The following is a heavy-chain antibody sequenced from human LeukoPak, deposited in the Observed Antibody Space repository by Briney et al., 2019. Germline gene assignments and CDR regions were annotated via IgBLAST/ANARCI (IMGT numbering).Heavy chain of an antibody. D-gene: IGHD6-13*01. CDR2: INPNNDGT. Sequence: GASVKVSCKASGYTFTDYYIHWVRQAPGQGLEWMGWINPNNDGTNYAQKFQDRVTMTRDTSISTAYMELSRLRSDDTAVYYCARDRGLDIAAAGKFRHYYYYMDVWGKGTTVTVSS. CDR1: GYTFTDYY. V-gene: IGHV1-2*02. CDR3: ARDRGLDIAAAGKFRHYYYYMDV. J-gene: IGHJ6*03.